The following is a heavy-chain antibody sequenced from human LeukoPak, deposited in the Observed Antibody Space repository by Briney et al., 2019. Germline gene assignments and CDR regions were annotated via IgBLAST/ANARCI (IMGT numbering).Heavy chain of an antibody. Sequence: GGPLRLSCAASEFSVGSNYMTGVREAPGKGLEGCALIYKGGSTYYADSVEGRFTISRDNSKNTLAVHNVCLRADDTGVYYCARGPSGHHNTGGQGTLVTVSS. CDR1: EFSVGSNY. CDR2: IYKGGST. J-gene: IGHJ4*02. V-gene: IGHV3-66*01. D-gene: IGHD5-12*01. CDR3: ARGPSGHHNT.